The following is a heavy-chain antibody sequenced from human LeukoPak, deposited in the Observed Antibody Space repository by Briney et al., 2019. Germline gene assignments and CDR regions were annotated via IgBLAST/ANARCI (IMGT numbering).Heavy chain of an antibody. CDR2: INWNSDNI. Sequence: PGESLRLSCAASGFTFNDHAMYWVRQAPGKGLEWVSGINWNSDNIGYADSVKGRFTISRDDAKRSLFLQMNSLRTEDTALYYCARASYYFDTTGLGAVDIWGQGTMVTVSS. CDR1: GFTFNDHA. CDR3: ARASYYFDTTGLGAVDI. J-gene: IGHJ3*02. D-gene: IGHD3-22*01. V-gene: IGHV3-9*01.